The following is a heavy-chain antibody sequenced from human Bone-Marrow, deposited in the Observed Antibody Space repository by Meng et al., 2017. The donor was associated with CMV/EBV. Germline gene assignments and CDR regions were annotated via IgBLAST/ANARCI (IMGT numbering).Heavy chain of an antibody. CDR2: ISYDGSNK. J-gene: IGHJ4*02. Sequence: GESLKISCVASGFTFSSYAMHWVRQAPGKGLEWVAVISYDGSNKYYADSVKGRFTISRDNSKNTLYLQMNSLRAEDTAVYYCAREGGYCSSTSCPGYFDYWGQGTLVTVSS. V-gene: IGHV3-30*04. D-gene: IGHD2-2*01. CDR1: GFTFSSYA. CDR3: AREGGYCSSTSCPGYFDY.